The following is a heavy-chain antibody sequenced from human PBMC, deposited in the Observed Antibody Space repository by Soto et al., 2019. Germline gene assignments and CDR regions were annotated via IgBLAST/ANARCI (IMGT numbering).Heavy chain of an antibody. CDR1: SGSVSSGSYY. CDR3: ARDNAVVGAISHFDY. CDR2: IYYSGST. V-gene: IGHV4-61*01. Sequence: PSETLSLTCTVSSGSVSSGSYYWSWIRQPPGKGLEWIGNIYYSGSTNYNPSLKSRVTISVDTSKSQFSLQLSSVTAADTAVYYCARDNAVVGAISHFDYWGQGTLVTVSS. D-gene: IGHD1-26*01. J-gene: IGHJ4*02.